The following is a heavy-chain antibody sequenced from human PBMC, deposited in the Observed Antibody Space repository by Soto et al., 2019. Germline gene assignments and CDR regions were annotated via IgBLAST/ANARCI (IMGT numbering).Heavy chain of an antibody. D-gene: IGHD3-22*01. CDR2: IYHSGST. CDR3: ARDHHSYYDTSGYYPYFDF. CDR1: GGSISSSNW. Sequence: PSETLSLTCAVSGGSISSSNWWSWVRQPSGKGLEWIGEIYHSGSTNYNPSFESRVAISLDTSNNQFSLRLTSLTAADTAVYFCARDHHSYYDTSGYYPYFDFWGQGTLVTVSS. V-gene: IGHV4-4*02. J-gene: IGHJ4*02.